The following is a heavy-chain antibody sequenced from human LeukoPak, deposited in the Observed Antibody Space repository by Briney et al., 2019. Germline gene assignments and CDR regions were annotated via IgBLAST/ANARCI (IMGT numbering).Heavy chain of an antibody. D-gene: IGHD3-3*01. CDR3: ARDRFLEWSPGGFDP. J-gene: IGHJ5*02. Sequence: PSETLSLTCTVSGGSISSYYWSWIRQPPGKGLEWIGYIYYSGSTNYNPSLKSRVTISVDTSKNQFSLKLSSVTAADTAVYYCARDRFLEWSPGGFDPWGQGTLVTVSS. V-gene: IGHV4-59*01. CDR2: IYYSGST. CDR1: GGSISSYY.